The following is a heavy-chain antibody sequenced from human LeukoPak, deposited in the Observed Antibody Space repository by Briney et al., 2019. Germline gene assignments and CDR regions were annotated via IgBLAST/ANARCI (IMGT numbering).Heavy chain of an antibody. CDR1: GFTFSDYY. Sequence: GGSLRLSCAASGFTFSDYYMSWIRQAPGKGLEWVSYISSSGSTIYYADSVKGRFTISRDNAKNSLYLQMNSLRAEDTAVYYCARQETRDYLYEGLDYWGQGTLVTVSS. D-gene: IGHD2-8*01. CDR2: ISSSGSTI. V-gene: IGHV3-11*01. J-gene: IGHJ4*02. CDR3: ARQETRDYLYEGLDY.